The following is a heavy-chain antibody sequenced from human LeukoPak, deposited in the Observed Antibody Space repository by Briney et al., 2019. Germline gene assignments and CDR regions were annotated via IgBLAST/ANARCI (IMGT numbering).Heavy chain of an antibody. D-gene: IGHD6-13*01. CDR1: GGSISSGTW. V-gene: IGHV4-4*02. CDR3: ARDRSSGSGKYYFDY. CDR2: IYHSGST. Sequence: SETLSLTCAVSGGSISSGTWWSWVRQPPGKGLEWIGEIYHSGSTNNNPSLKSRVTISVDKSKNQFSLKLSSMTTADTAVYYCARDRSSGSGKYYFDYWGQGTLVTVSS. J-gene: IGHJ4*02.